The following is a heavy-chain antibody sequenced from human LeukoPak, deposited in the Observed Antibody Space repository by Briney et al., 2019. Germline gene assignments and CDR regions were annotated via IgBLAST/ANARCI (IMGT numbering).Heavy chain of an antibody. CDR1: GYTFTSYD. V-gene: IGHV1-8*01. J-gene: IGHJ4*02. CDR3: ARDSGERGSGSYLIAY. CDR2: MNPNSGNT. D-gene: IGHD3-10*01. Sequence: GASVKVSCKASGYTFTSYDINWVRQATGQGLEWMGWMNPNSGNTGYAQKFQGRVTMTRNTSISTAYMELSSLRSEDTAVYYCARDSGERGSGSYLIAYWGQGTLVTVSS.